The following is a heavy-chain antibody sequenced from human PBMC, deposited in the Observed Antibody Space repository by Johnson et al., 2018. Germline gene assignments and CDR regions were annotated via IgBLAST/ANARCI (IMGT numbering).Heavy chain of an antibody. Sequence: QVQLVQSGAEVKKPGASVKVSCKASGYTFASYDINWVRQATRQGLEWMGWMNPNSGNTGSAQKFQGRVTMTRNTSIGTAYMELSSLRSDDTAGYYCARGFRDSSGKEYFQHWGQGTVITVSS. CDR2: MNPNSGNT. D-gene: IGHD3-22*01. CDR1: GYTFASYD. J-gene: IGHJ1*01. V-gene: IGHV1-8*01. CDR3: ARGFRDSSGKEYFQH.